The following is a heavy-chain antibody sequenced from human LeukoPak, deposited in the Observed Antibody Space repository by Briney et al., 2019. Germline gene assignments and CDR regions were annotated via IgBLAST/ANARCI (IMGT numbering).Heavy chain of an antibody. Sequence: GESLKISCKGSGYSFTSYWIGWVRQMPGKGLEWMGIIYPGDSGTRYSPSFQGQVTISADKSISTAYLQWSSLKASDTAMNYCARLLRNIAAAVYYFDYWGQGTLVTVSS. V-gene: IGHV5-51*01. CDR3: ARLLRNIAAAVYYFDY. J-gene: IGHJ4*02. CDR2: IYPGDSGT. CDR1: GYSFTSYW. D-gene: IGHD6-13*01.